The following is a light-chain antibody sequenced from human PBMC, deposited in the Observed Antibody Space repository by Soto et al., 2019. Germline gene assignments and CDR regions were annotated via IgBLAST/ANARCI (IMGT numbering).Light chain of an antibody. V-gene: IGKV3-15*01. J-gene: IGKJ1*01. Sequence: EIVMTQSPATLSVSPGERATLSCRASESVSSYLAWYQQKPGQAPRLLIYGASTRATGIPARITGSGSGTEFLLTISIRHSEDFAVYSCQQYNKSRTFGQGTKVEVK. CDR3: QQYNKSRT. CDR2: GAS. CDR1: ESVSSY.